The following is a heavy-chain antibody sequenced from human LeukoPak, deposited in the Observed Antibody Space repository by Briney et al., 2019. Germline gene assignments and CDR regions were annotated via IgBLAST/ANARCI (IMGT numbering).Heavy chain of an antibody. Sequence: ASETLSLTCSVSGGSISSYYWSWIRQPPGKGLEWIGYIYHTGSTNYNPSLESRVTISIDTSKKQLSLKLRSVTTADTAVYYCARDRRESSKPNDAFDIWGQGTMVTVSS. CDR1: GGSISSYY. CDR2: IYHTGST. V-gene: IGHV4-59*01. CDR3: ARDRRESSKPNDAFDI. D-gene: IGHD4-11*01. J-gene: IGHJ3*02.